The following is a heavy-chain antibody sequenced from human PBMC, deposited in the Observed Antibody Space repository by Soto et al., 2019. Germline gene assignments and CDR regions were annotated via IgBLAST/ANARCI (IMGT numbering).Heavy chain of an antibody. CDR1: GFTFSSYS. CDR2: ITSSSNTI. V-gene: IGHV3-48*01. J-gene: IGHJ5*02. Sequence: EVQLVESGGGVVQPGGSLRLSCAASGFTFSSYSVNWVRQAPGKGLEWVSYITSSSNTIYYADSVRGRFTISRDNGKNSLDLQMNSLRAEDTAVYYCARQRDGWFDPWGQGTLVTVSS. CDR3: ARQRDGWFDP.